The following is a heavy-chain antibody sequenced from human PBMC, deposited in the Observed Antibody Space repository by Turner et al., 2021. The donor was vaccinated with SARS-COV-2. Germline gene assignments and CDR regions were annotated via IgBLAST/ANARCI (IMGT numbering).Heavy chain of an antibody. CDR3: AREGGHNFWNVHPALHY. J-gene: IGHJ4*01. D-gene: IGHD3-3*01. Sequence: QVQLVQSGAAVKEPGASVTVSCKASGYPFTDYYIHWVRQAPGQGLEWMGWINPKSGHTSYAQKLQGTVTMTRDTSMNRAYMELPNLKSDDTAVYYCAREGGHNFWNVHPALHYWGHGTLVTVSS. CDR2: INPKSGHT. CDR1: GYPFTDYY. V-gene: IGHV1-2*02.